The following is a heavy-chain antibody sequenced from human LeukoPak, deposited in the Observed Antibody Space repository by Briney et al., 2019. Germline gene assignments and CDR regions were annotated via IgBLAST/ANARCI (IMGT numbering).Heavy chain of an antibody. J-gene: IGHJ4*02. CDR1: GGSISSYY. CDR3: ARDGSSGWLNY. D-gene: IGHD6-19*01. Sequence: SETLSLTCTVSGGSISSYYWSWIRQPPGKGLEWIGYIYYSGSTNYNPSLKSRVTISVDTSKNQFSLKLSSVTAADTAVYYCARDGSSGWLNYWGQGTLVTVSS. CDR2: IYYSGST. V-gene: IGHV4-59*12.